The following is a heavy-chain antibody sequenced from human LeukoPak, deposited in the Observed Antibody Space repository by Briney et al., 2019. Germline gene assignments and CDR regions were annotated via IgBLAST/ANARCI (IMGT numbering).Heavy chain of an antibody. Sequence: SGTLSPPCPVSGVFISSSKSDWGWVPQPPGKGRGGNGSIYYSGNTYYNASLKSQVSISIDTSKNQFSLRLTSVTAADTAVYYCARQTGSGLFILPGGQGTLVTVSS. CDR2: IYYSGNT. CDR3: ARQTGSGLFILP. J-gene: IGHJ4*02. V-gene: IGHV4-39*01. D-gene: IGHD3/OR15-3a*01. CDR1: GVFISSSKSD.